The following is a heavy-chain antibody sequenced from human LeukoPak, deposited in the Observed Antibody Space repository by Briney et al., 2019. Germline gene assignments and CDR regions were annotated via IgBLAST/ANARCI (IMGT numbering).Heavy chain of an antibody. CDR2: ISAYNGNT. V-gene: IGHV1-18*01. J-gene: IGHJ4*02. Sequence: ASVKVSCKASGYTFTSYGISWVRQAPGQGLEWMGWISAYNGNTNYAQKLQGRVTMTTDTSTSTAYMELRSLRSDDTAVYYCAREATVFPSPPYFDYWGQGTLVTVSS. D-gene: IGHD4-11*01. CDR3: AREATVFPSPPYFDY. CDR1: GYTFTSYG.